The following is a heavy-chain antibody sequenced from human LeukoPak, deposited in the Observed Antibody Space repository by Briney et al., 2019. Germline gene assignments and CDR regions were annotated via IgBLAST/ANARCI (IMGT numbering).Heavy chain of an antibody. CDR1: GYSFTSYW. V-gene: IGHV5-51*01. CDR3: ARLDIVVVVAAPGTYWYFDL. CDR2: IYPGDSDT. Sequence: GESLKISCKGSGYSFTSYWIGWVRKMPGKGLEWMGIIYPGDSDTRYSPSFQGQVTISADKSSSTAYLQWSSLKASDTAKYYCARLDIVVVVAAPGTYWYFDLWGRGTLGTVSS. J-gene: IGHJ2*01. D-gene: IGHD2-15*01.